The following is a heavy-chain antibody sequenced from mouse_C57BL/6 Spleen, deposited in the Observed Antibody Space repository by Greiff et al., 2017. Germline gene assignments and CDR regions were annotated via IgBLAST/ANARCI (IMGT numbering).Heavy chain of an antibody. J-gene: IGHJ1*03. Sequence: QVQLKQSGAELVRPGASVTLSCKASGYTFTDYEMHWVKQTPVHGLEWIGAIDPETGGTAYNQKFKGKAILTADKSSSTAYMELRSLTSEDSAVYYCTRDGNYGWYFDVWGTGTTVTVSS. V-gene: IGHV1-15*01. CDR2: IDPETGGT. D-gene: IGHD2-1*01. CDR3: TRDGNYGWYFDV. CDR1: GYTFTDYE.